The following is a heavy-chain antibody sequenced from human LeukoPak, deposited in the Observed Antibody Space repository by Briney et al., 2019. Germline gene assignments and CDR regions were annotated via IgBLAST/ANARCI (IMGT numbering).Heavy chain of an antibody. J-gene: IGHJ4*02. CDR3: ARDQGWLQFDN. CDR1: GFSFSSYW. V-gene: IGHV3-7*05. Sequence: GGSLRLSCAASGFSFSSYWMSWVRQAPGKGLEWVANIKEDGSEKYYVDSLKGRFTISRDNAKNSLSLQLNSLRAEDTAVYYCARDQGWLQFDNWGRGTLVTVSS. CDR2: IKEDGSEK. D-gene: IGHD5-24*01.